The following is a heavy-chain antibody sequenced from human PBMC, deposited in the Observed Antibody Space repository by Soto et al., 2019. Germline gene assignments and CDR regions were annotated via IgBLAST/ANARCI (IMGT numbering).Heavy chain of an antibody. CDR3: ARGYTGGWSRGGYFDY. D-gene: IGHD6-19*01. J-gene: IGHJ4*02. CDR2: ITSSATTR. CDR1: GFTFSSYE. Sequence: GGSLRLSCAASGFTFSSYEMNWVRQAPGKGLEWVSHITSSATTRCYIDSVKGRFTISRDNAKNSLYLQINGLRAEDTAIYYCARGYTGGWSRGGYFDYWGQGVLVTVSS. V-gene: IGHV3-48*03.